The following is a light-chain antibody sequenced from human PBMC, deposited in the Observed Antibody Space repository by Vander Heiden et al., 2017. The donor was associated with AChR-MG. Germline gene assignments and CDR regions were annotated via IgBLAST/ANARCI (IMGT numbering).Light chain of an antibody. J-gene: IGKJ1*01. CDR3: QQRSDWPWT. V-gene: IGKV3-11*01. CDR2: DVS. CDR1: QTIGRD. Sequence: EIMLTQSPGTVSVSAGERATLACRASQTIGRDIVWYQKKPGQAPTLLIYDVSDRATGIPARFAGSGSGTYFTLSISSLQPEDPAVYYCQQRSDWPWTFGQGTTV.